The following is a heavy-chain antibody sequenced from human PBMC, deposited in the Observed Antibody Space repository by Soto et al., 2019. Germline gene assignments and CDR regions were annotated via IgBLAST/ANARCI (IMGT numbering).Heavy chain of an antibody. CDR2: IYYSGST. D-gene: IGHD2-15*01. V-gene: IGHV4-59*01. J-gene: IGHJ1*01. CDR1: GGSISSYY. Sequence: SETLSLTCTVSGGSISSYYWSWIRQPPGKGLEWIGYIYYSGSTNYNPSLKSRVTISVDTSKNQFSLKLSSVTAADTAVYYCARDLGCSGGSCYSYFQHWGQGTLVTVSS. CDR3: ARDLGCSGGSCYSYFQH.